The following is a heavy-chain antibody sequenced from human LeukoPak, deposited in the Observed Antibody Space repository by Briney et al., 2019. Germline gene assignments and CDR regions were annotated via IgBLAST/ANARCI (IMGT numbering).Heavy chain of an antibody. Sequence: SETLSLTCTVSGGSISSGGYYWSWIRQHPGKGLEWIGYIYYSGSTYYNPSLKSRVTISVDTSKNQFSLKLSSVTAADTAVYYCARGALAVTDFDYWGQGTLVTVSS. CDR2: IYYSGST. J-gene: IGHJ4*02. CDR1: GGSISSGGYY. CDR3: ARGALAVTDFDY. V-gene: IGHV4-31*03. D-gene: IGHD4-11*01.